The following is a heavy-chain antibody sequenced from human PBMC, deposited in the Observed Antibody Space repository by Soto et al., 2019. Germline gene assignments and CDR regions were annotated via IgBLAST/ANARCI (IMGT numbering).Heavy chain of an antibody. CDR1: GFTFSSYW. CDR2: IKEDGSEK. V-gene: IGHV3-7*01. J-gene: IGHJ4*02. D-gene: IGHD2-21*01. Sequence: GALRLSCAASGFTFSSYWMNWVHQAPGKGLEWVANIKEDGSEKYYVDSVKGRFTISRDNTKNSLYLQMSSLRAEDTAVYYCAADWAFDYWGQGTLVTVSS. CDR3: AADWAFDY.